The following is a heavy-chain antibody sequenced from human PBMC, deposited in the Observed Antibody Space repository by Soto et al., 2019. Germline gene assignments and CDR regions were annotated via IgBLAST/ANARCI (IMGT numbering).Heavy chain of an antibody. D-gene: IGHD2-21*02. CDR1: GYTFTRYG. CDR2: ISAGNGNT. CDR3: ARSIVVVTALDY. V-gene: IGHV1-3*01. Sequence: ASVKVSCKASGYTFTRYGISWVRQAPGQGLEWMGWISAGNGNTKYSQKFQGRVTITRDTSASTAYMELSSLRSEDTAVYYCARSIVVVTALDYWGQGTLVTVSS. J-gene: IGHJ4*02.